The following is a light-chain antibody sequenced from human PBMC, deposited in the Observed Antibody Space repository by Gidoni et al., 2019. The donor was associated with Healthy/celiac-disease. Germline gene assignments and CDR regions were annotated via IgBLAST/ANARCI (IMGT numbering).Light chain of an antibody. CDR1: PSISSY. J-gene: IGKJ4*01. CDR3: QQSYSTLSLT. V-gene: IGKV1-39*01. CDR2: AAS. Sequence: IQMTQSPSSLPASVGDRVTITCRASPSISSYLNWYQQKPGKAPKLLIYAASSLQSGVPSRFSGTVSGTDFTLTISSLQPEDFATYYCQQSYSTLSLTFGGGTKVEIK.